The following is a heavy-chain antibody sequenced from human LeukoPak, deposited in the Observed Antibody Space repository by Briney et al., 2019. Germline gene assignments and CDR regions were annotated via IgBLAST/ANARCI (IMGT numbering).Heavy chain of an antibody. CDR1: GFTFSSYS. V-gene: IGHV3-21*01. CDR3: ARGASSSSWYVGRFDP. J-gene: IGHJ5*02. Sequence: GGSLRLSCAASGFTFSSYSMNWVRQAPGKGLEWVSSISSSSSYIYYADSVKGRFTISRDNAKNSLYLQMNSLRAEDTAVYYCARGASSSSWYVGRFDPWGQGTLVTVSS. D-gene: IGHD6-13*01. CDR2: ISSSSSYI.